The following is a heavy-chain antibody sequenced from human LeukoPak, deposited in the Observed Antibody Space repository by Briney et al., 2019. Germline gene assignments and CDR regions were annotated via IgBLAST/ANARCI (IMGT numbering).Heavy chain of an antibody. V-gene: IGHV1-69*04. Sequence: SVKVSCKASGGTFSSYAISWVRQAPGQGLEWMGRIIPIFGIANYAQKFQGRVTITADKSTSTAYMELSSLRSEDTAVYYCARMVDSSGPDIDYWGQGTLVTASS. CDR2: IIPIFGIA. D-gene: IGHD3-22*01. CDR3: ARMVDSSGPDIDY. J-gene: IGHJ4*02. CDR1: GGTFSSYA.